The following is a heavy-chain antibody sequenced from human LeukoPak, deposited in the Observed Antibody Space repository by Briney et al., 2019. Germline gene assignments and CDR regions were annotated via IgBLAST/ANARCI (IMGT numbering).Heavy chain of an antibody. J-gene: IGHJ6*03. V-gene: IGHV1-18*01. Sequence: ASVKVSCKASGYTFTSYGISWVRQAPGQGLEWMGWISAYNGNTNYAQKLQGRVTMTTDTSTSTAYMELRSLRSDDTAVYYCARATHDYGDYDYYYYHMEVWGEGTTVTASS. CDR1: GYTFTSYG. CDR2: ISAYNGNT. D-gene: IGHD4-17*01. CDR3: ARATHDYGDYDYYYYHMEV.